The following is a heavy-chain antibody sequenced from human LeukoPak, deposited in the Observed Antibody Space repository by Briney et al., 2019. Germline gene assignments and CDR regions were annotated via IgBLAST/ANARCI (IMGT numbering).Heavy chain of an antibody. CDR2: IIPIFGTA. D-gene: IGHD1-20*01. V-gene: IGHV1-69*13. J-gene: IGHJ4*02. Sequence: SVKVSCKASGGTFSSYAISWVRQAPGQGLEWMGGIIPIFGTANYAQKFQGRVTITADESTSTAYMELSSLRSEDTAVYYCARSDLITGTTVIFDYWGQGTLVTVSS. CDR1: GGTFSSYA. CDR3: ARSDLITGTTVIFDY.